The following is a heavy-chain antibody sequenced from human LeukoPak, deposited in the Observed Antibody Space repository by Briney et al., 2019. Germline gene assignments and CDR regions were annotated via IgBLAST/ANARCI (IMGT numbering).Heavy chain of an antibody. CDR3: ARGGSWDSSSWYGLGYYYYYMDV. CDR1: GGSFSGYY. CDR2: IYYSGST. D-gene: IGHD6-13*01. Sequence: SETLSLTCAVYGGSFSGYYWSWIRQPPGKGLEWIGYIYYSGSTNYNPSLKSRVTISVDTSKNQFSLKLSSVTAADTAVYYCARGGSWDSSSWYGLGYYYYYMDVWGKGTTVTIS. J-gene: IGHJ6*03. V-gene: IGHV4-59*01.